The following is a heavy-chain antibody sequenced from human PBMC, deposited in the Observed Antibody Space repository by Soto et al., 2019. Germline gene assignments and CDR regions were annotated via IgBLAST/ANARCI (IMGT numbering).Heavy chain of an antibody. CDR2: IYTSGNT. CDR3: ARDLSAAGTVFDY. Sequence: VQLLESGGGLVQPGGSLRLSCAASGFTFSSYAMSWVRQAPGKGLEWIGLIYTSGNTNYNPSLKSRVTMSVDTSKNQFSLKLSSVTAADTAVYYCARDLSAAGTVFDYWGQGTLVTVSS. D-gene: IGHD6-13*01. J-gene: IGHJ4*02. CDR1: GFTFSSYA. V-gene: IGHV4-4*07.